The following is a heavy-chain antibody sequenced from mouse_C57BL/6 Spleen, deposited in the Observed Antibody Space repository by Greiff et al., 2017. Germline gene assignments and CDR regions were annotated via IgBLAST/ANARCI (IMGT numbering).Heavy chain of an antibody. CDR1: GFTFSDAW. D-gene: IGHD2-4*01. Sequence: EVQLVESGGGLVQPGGSMKLSCAASGFTFSDAWMDWVRQSPEKGLEWVAEIRNKANNHATYYAESVKGRFTISRDDSKSSVYLQMNSLRAEDNGIYYCSRLGINEPVYAMDYWGQGTTVTVSS. V-gene: IGHV6-6*01. CDR3: SRLGINEPVYAMDY. CDR2: IRNKANNHAT. J-gene: IGHJ4*01.